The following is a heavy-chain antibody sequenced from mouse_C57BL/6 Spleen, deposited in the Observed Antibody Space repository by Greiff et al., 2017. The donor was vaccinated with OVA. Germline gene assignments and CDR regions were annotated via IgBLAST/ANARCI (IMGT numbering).Heavy chain of an antibody. CDR2: ISSGGSYT. J-gene: IGHJ2*01. CDR1: GFTFSSYG. V-gene: IGHV5-6*01. CDR3: AGHTDYDTFFDY. Sequence: VQLKESGGDLVKPGGSLKLSCAASGFTFSSYGMSWVRQTPDKRLEWVATISSGGSYTYYPDSVKGRFTISRDNAKNTLSLQMSSLTSEDTAMYYCAGHTDYDTFFDYWGKGTTLTVSS. D-gene: IGHD2-4*01.